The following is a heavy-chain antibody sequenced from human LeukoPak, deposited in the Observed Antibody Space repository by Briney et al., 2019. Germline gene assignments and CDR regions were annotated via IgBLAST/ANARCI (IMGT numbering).Heavy chain of an antibody. CDR1: GYTFTSYY. CDR2: INPSGGST. J-gene: IGHJ4*02. Sequence: ASVKVSCKASGYTFTSYYMHWVRQAPGQGLEWMGIINPSGGSTSCAQKFQGRVTMTRDTSTSTVYMELSSLRSEDTAVYYCASTLVAAAPFDYWGQGTLVTVSS. D-gene: IGHD2-15*01. V-gene: IGHV1-46*01. CDR3: ASTLVAAAPFDY.